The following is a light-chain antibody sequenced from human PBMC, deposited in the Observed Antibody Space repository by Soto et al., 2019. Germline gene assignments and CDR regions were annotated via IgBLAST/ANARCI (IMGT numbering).Light chain of an antibody. Sequence: EIVMTQYPATLSVSPGERATLSCRASQSVSSKLAWYQQKPGQAPRLLIYGASTRATGIPARFSGSGSGTEFTLTISSLEPEDFAVYYCQQRSNWPITFGQGTRLEIK. CDR1: QSVSSK. CDR2: GAS. V-gene: IGKV3-15*01. CDR3: QQRSNWPIT. J-gene: IGKJ5*01.